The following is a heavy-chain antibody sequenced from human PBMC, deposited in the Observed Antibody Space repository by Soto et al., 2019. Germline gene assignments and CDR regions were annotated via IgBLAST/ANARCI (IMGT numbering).Heavy chain of an antibody. CDR1: GGTFSSYA. CDR3: ARSIAVAGTLCVARTDYYGMGV. CDR2: IIPIFGTA. J-gene: IGHJ6*01. Sequence: SVKVSCKASGGTFSSYAISWVRQAPGQGLEWMGGIIPIFGTANYAQKFQGRVTITADESTSTAYMELSSLRSEDTAVYYCARSIAVAGTLCVARTDYYGMGVWGQGPTVTVSS. D-gene: IGHD6-19*01. V-gene: IGHV1-69*13.